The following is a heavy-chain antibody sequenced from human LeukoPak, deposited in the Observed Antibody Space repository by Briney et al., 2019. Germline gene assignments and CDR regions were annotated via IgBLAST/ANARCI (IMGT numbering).Heavy chain of an antibody. CDR2: ISGSGGST. CDR1: GFTFSGYA. D-gene: IGHD3-22*01. Sequence: QTGGSLRLSCAASGFTFSGYAMSWVRQAPGKGLEWVSAISGSGGSTYYADSVKGRFTISRDNSKNTLYLQMNSLRAEDTAVYYCAKDRDSYYYDSSGPTFDYWGQGTLVTVSS. CDR3: AKDRDSYYYDSSGPTFDY. J-gene: IGHJ4*02. V-gene: IGHV3-23*01.